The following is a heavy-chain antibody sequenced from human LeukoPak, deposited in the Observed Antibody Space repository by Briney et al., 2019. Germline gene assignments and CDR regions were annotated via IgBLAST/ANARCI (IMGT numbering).Heavy chain of an antibody. CDR3: ARAGSIYPYAY. V-gene: IGHV3-7*04. CDR2: IKEDGSET. D-gene: IGHD2/OR15-2a*01. J-gene: IGHJ4*02. Sequence: GGSLRLSCAASGFSFSNYWMSWVRQAPGKGLEWVANIKEDGSETYYVDSVKGRFTISRDNAKNSLYLQVNSLRAEDTALYYCARAGSIYPYAYWGQGTLVTVSS. CDR1: GFSFSNYW.